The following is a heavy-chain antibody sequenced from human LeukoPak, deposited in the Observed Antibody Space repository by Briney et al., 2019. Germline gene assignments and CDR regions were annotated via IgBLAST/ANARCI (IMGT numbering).Heavy chain of an antibody. CDR2: IYYRGST. CDR1: GYSIRSGYY. J-gene: IGHJ4*02. Sequence: SETLSLTCTVSGYSIRSGYYWGWIRQPPGRGLEWIASIYYRGSTHYNPSLASLKSRVTISADTSKNQFSLKLSSVTAADTAVYYCARYREVGATVDYWGQGTLVTVSS. D-gene: IGHD1-26*01. V-gene: IGHV4-38-2*02. CDR3: ARYREVGATVDY.